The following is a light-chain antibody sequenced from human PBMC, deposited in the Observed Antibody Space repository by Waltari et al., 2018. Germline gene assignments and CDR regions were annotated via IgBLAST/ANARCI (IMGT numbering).Light chain of an antibody. CDR3: QQSYSTPYT. Sequence: DIQMTQSPSSLSASVVDRVTITCRASQSISSYLNWYQQKPGKAPKLLIYAASSLQSGVPSRFSGSGYGTDFTLAISSLQPEDFATYYCQQSYSTPYTFVQGTKLEIK. V-gene: IGKV1-39*01. J-gene: IGKJ2*01. CDR1: QSISSY. CDR2: AAS.